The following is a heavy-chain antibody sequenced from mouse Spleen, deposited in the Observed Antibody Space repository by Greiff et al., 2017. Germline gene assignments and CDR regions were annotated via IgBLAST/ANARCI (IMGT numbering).Heavy chain of an antibody. J-gene: IGHJ2*01. Sequence: QVQLQQSGAELVRPGASVTLSCKASGYTFTDYEMHWVKQTPVHGLEWIGAIDPETGGTAYNQKFKGKATLTADKSSSTAYMELRSLTSEDSAVYYCTRYTTVVASDYWGQGTTLTVSS. CDR2: IDPETGGT. CDR1: GYTFTDYE. D-gene: IGHD1-1*01. CDR3: TRYTTVVASDY. V-gene: IGHV1-15*01.